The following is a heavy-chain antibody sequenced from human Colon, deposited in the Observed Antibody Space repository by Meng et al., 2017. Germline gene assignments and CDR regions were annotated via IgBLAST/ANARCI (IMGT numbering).Heavy chain of an antibody. CDR1: GGSINSSNW. V-gene: IGHV4-4*02. CDR2: IYHGGNT. D-gene: IGHD2-2*01. J-gene: IGHJ5*02. CDR3: SRGVVAGAMVWFDP. Sequence: QVQLQESGPGLVKPSGTLSLPCAVSGGSINSSNWWLWVRQPPGKGLEWLGEIYHGGNTNYNPSLKSRVTSSLDKSKNQFSLRLTSVTAADTAMYYCSRGVVAGAMVWFDPWGPGTLVTVSS.